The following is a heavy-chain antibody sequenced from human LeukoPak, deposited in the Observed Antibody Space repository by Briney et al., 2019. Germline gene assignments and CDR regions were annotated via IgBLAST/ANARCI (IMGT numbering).Heavy chain of an antibody. CDR3: AKDFITYSSSWYHFDY. CDR1: GFTFSSYA. V-gene: IGHV3-23*01. J-gene: IGHJ4*02. D-gene: IGHD6-13*01. CDR2: ISGSGGST. Sequence: PGGSLRLSCAASGFTFSSYAMSWVRQAPGKGLEWVSAISGSGGSTYYADSVKGRFTISRDNSKNTLYLQMNSLRAEDTAVYYCAKDFITYSSSWYHFDYWGQGTLVTVSS.